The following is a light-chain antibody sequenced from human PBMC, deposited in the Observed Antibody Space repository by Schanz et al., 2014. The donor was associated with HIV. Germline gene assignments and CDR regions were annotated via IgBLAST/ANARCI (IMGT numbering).Light chain of an antibody. CDR1: QSVSSY. CDR2: GAS. J-gene: IGKJ4*01. Sequence: EIVLTQSPGTLSLSPGERATLSCRASQSVSSYLAWYQQKPGQAPRLLIFGASNRATGIPDRFSGTGSGTDFTLTISSLEPEDFAVYYCQYFGNSGGTFGGGTKVEIK. CDR3: QYFGNSGGT. V-gene: IGKV3-20*01.